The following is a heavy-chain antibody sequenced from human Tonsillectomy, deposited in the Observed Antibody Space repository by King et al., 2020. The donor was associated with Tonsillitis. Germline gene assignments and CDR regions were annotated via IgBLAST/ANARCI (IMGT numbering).Heavy chain of an antibody. CDR3: ARSSTYYYGSGSYPGD. CDR2: INHSGST. Sequence: VQLPQWGAGLLKPSETLSLTCAVYGGSFSGYYWSWIRQPPGKGLEWIGEINHSGSTNYNPSLKSRVTVSVDTSKNQFSLKLSSVTAADTAVYYCARSSTYYYGSGSYPGDWGQGTLVTVSS. D-gene: IGHD3-10*01. CDR1: GGSFSGYY. V-gene: IGHV4-34*01. J-gene: IGHJ4*02.